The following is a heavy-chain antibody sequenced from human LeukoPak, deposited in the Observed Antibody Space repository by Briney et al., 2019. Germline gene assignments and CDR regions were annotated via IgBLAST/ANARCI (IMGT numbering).Heavy chain of an antibody. J-gene: IGHJ4*02. Sequence: KPSETLSLTCAVSVGSTKDYYWSWIRQPPGKGLQWIAYINDNGHSGYNPSLESRVTISVDTSKNHFSLRLRSVTAADTAVYYCARESPDYVRGSFSGYWGQGILVTVSS. D-gene: IGHD3-16*01. CDR1: VGSTKDYY. CDR2: INDNGHS. CDR3: ARESPDYVRGSFSGY. V-gene: IGHV4-59*12.